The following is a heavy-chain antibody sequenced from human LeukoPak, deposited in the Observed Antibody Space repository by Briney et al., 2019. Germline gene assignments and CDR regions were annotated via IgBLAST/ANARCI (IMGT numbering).Heavy chain of an antibody. J-gene: IGHJ4*02. CDR3: VRDVWGDRDSYFDY. Sequence: PGGSLRLSCAASGFTFSSYWMHWVRQAPGKGLVWVSRINTDGRSTSYADSVKGRFTVSRDNAKHTLYLQMNSLRAEDTAVYYCVRDVWGDRDSYFDYWGQGALVTVSS. CDR1: GFTFSSYW. CDR2: INTDGRST. D-gene: IGHD2-21*01. V-gene: IGHV3-74*01.